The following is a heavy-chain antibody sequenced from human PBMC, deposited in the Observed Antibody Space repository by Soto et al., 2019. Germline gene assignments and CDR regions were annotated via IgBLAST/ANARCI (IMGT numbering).Heavy chain of an antibody. V-gene: IGHV1-3*01. D-gene: IGHD2-2*01. CDR1: GYTFTSYA. Sequence: ASVKVCCKASGYTFTSYAMHWVRQAPGQRLEWMGWINAGNGNTKYSQKFQGRVTITRDTSASTAYMELSSLRSEDTAVYYCAREGGYCSSTSCAADYWGQGTLVTVSS. CDR2: INAGNGNT. J-gene: IGHJ4*02. CDR3: AREGGYCSSTSCAADY.